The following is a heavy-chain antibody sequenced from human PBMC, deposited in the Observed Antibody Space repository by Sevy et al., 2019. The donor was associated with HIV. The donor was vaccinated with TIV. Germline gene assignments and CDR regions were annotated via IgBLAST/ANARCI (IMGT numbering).Heavy chain of an antibody. V-gene: IGHV3-21*01. J-gene: IGHJ6*02. CDR2: SSSSSNYI. CDR3: ARDGGRITMVQGVLAYYHGMDV. Sequence: PGGSLRLSCAASGFTFSIYSMNWVRQAPGKGLEWVSSSSSSSNYIYYADSVKGRFTISRDNAKNSLYLQMNSLRAEDTAVYYCARDGGRITMVQGVLAYYHGMDVWGQGTTVTVSS. CDR1: GFTFSIYS. D-gene: IGHD3-10*01.